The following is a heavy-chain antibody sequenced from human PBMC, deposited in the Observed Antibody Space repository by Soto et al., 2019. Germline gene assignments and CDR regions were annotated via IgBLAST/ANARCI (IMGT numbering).Heavy chain of an antibody. J-gene: IGHJ4*02. CDR3: ARDPRPNPVAGKRSPDY. CDR2: ISYDGSNK. D-gene: IGHD6-19*01. CDR1: GFTFSSYA. V-gene: IGHV3-30-3*01. Sequence: GGSLRLSCAASGFTFSSYAMHWVRQAPGKGLEWVAVISYDGSNKYYADSVKGRFTISRDNSKNTLYLQMNSLRAEDTAVYYCARDPRPNPVAGKRSPDYWGQGTLVTVSS.